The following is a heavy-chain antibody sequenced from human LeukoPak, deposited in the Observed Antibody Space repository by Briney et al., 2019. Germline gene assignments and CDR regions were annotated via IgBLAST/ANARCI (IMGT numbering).Heavy chain of an antibody. CDR2: IYYSGSP. Sequence: ASETLSLTCTVSGGSISTSTYYWGWIRQPPGKGLKWIGSIYYSGSPYYNPSLKSRVTISVDTSNNQFSLKLSSATAADTAVYYCARKPIVSSSWYYFDYWGQGTLVTVSS. D-gene: IGHD6-13*01. V-gene: IGHV4-39*07. CDR3: ARKPIVSSSWYYFDY. CDR1: GGSISTSTYY. J-gene: IGHJ4*02.